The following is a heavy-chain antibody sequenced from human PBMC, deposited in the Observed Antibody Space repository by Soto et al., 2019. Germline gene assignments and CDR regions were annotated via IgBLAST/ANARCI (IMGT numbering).Heavy chain of an antibody. Sequence: QVQLVQSGAEVKKPGASVKVSCKASGYTFTSDGISWVRQAPGQGLEWMGWISADNGNTNYAQKLQGRVTMTTDTSTSTAYMELRSLRSDDTAVYYCARGYYYDSSQGYGYYYYYSGMYVWGQGTTVTVSS. D-gene: IGHD3-22*01. J-gene: IGHJ6*02. V-gene: IGHV1-18*01. CDR1: GYTFTSDG. CDR2: ISADNGNT. CDR3: ARGYYYDSSQGYGYYYYYSGMYV.